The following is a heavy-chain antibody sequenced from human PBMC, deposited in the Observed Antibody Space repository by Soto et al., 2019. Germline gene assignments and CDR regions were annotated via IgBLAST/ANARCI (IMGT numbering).Heavy chain of an antibody. J-gene: IGHJ6*02. CDR2: ISNDGSNK. Sequence: AGGSLRLSCAASGFTFGNYDMRWVRQAPGKGLEWVAVISNDGSNKYYADSVKGRFTISRDNSKNTLYLQMNSLRAEDTAVYYCARDPGDYSSSWRPYGMDVWGQGTTVTVSS. CDR3: ARDPGDYSSSWRPYGMDV. D-gene: IGHD6-13*01. V-gene: IGHV3-30-3*01. CDR1: GFTFGNYD.